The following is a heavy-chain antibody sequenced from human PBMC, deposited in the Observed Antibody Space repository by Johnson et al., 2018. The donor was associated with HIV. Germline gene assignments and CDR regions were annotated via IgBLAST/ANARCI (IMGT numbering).Heavy chain of an antibody. Sequence: QVQLVESGGGVVQPGRSLRLSCAASGFTFSTYAMHWVRQAPGKGLEWLAVISYDGSNKYFTDSVRGRFTISRDNSKNTLFLQMNSLRAEDTAVYYCVRRFYDSSAFDIWGQGTLVTVSS. CDR2: ISYDGSNK. V-gene: IGHV3-30-3*01. J-gene: IGHJ3*02. CDR1: GFTFSTYA. CDR3: VRRFYDSSAFDI. D-gene: IGHD3-22*01.